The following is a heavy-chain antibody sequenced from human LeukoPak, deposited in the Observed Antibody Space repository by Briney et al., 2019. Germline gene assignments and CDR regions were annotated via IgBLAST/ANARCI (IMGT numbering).Heavy chain of an antibody. D-gene: IGHD5-12*01. J-gene: IGHJ1*01. Sequence: SETLSLTCTVSGGSISSSSYYWGWIRQPPGKGLEWIGSIYYSGSTYYNPSLKSRVTISVDTSKNQVSLKLSSVTAADTAVYYCARDGGSGYGPADFLHWGQGTLVTVSS. V-gene: IGHV4-39*07. CDR1: GGSISSSSYY. CDR3: ARDGGSGYGPADFLH. CDR2: IYYSGST.